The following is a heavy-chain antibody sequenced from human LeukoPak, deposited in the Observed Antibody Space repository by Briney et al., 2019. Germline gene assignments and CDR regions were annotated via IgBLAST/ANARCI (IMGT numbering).Heavy chain of an antibody. D-gene: IGHD6-6*01. J-gene: IGHJ6*03. V-gene: IGHV3-30*02. CDR2: IRYDGSNK. CDR3: AKSSIGARHNYYYMDV. CDR1: GFTFSSYG. Sequence: GGSLRLSCAASGFTFSSYGMHWVRQAPGKGLEWVAFIRYDGSNKYYADSVKGRFTISRDNSKNTLYLQMNSLRAEDTAVYYCAKSSIGARHNYYYMDVWGKGTTVTVSS.